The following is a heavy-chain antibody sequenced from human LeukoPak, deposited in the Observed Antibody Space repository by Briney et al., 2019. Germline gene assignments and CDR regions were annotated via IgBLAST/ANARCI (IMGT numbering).Heavy chain of an antibody. D-gene: IGHD1-26*01. V-gene: IGHV3-21*01. Sequence: GSPGLSCAASGFAFGNYIITWVRQSPGKGLEWVSSITSRSTYINYADSEKGGFSSSRDNAENRLYLQMNSLRAEDTAVYYCARVLFGATTTNSRYYYMDVWGKGTLVTVSS. CDR3: ARVLFGATTTNSRYYYMDV. CDR2: ITSRSTYI. CDR1: GFAFGNYI. J-gene: IGHJ6*03.